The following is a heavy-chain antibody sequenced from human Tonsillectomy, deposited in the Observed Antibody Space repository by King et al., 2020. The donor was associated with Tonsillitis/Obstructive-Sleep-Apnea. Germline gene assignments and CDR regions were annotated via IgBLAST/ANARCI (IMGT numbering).Heavy chain of an antibody. D-gene: IGHD3-10*01. CDR3: AKKGSGSYYNLPDS. CDR1: GFTFSIYG. V-gene: IGHV3-30*18. CDR2: LSYDGSNE. Sequence: VQLVEPGGGVVQPGRSLRLSCAASGFTFSIYGMHWVRQAPGKGLEWVAVLSYDGSNEYYADSVKGRFTISRDNSKNTLYLQMNSLRAEETAGYYCAKKGSGSYYNLPDSWGQGTLVTVSS. J-gene: IGHJ4*02.